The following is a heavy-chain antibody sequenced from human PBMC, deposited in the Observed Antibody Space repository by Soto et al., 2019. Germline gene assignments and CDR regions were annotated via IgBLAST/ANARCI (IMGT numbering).Heavy chain of an antibody. CDR2: ISSNGKST. D-gene: IGHD3-22*01. Sequence: GGSLRLSCAASEFIFSTYNMNWVRQAPGKGLEWVSYISSNGKSTYCADSVKGRFTISRDNAKSSLYLQMVSLRDEDTAVYYWARDYYDGGDSLWGQGTLVTVSS. CDR1: EFIFSTYN. CDR3: ARDYYDGGDSL. V-gene: IGHV3-48*02. J-gene: IGHJ4*02.